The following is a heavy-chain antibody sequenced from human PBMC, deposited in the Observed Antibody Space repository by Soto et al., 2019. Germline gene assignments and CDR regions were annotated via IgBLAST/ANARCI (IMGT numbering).Heavy chain of an antibody. CDR2: IGFAGDT. Sequence: VSLRLSCGASGFIFSNFDMHWVRQTTEKGLERVSGIGFAGDTNYSGSVKGRFTISRENAKNSLFLQMNSLRVGDTAVYYCVRGLPGGFDPWGQGTLVTVSS. CDR3: VRGLPGGFDP. V-gene: IGHV3-13*01. CDR1: GFIFSNFD. D-gene: IGHD3-10*01. J-gene: IGHJ5*02.